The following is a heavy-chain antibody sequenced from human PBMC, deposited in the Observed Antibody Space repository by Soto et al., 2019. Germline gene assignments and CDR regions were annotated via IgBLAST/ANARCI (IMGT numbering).Heavy chain of an antibody. V-gene: IGHV3-64D*06. D-gene: IGHD2-2*01. CDR1: GFTFSGYA. J-gene: IGHJ6*02. CDR3: VKDRRSTRRTMDV. CDR2: VSSNGGSP. Sequence: GGSLRLSCSASGFTFSGYAMHWVRQAAGRGLEYVSGVSSNGGSPYYADSAKDRFTIYRDNSQNTVYLQMNSLTAEDTAVYYCVKDRRSTRRTMDVWGPGTTVTVSS.